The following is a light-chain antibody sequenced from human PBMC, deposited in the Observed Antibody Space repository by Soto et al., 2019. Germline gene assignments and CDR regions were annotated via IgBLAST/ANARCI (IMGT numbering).Light chain of an antibody. CDR3: VSYTARSSYV. CDR2: EVS. CDR1: SSDVGGYNY. V-gene: IGLV2-14*01. Sequence: QSVLTQPASVSGSPGQSITISCTGTSSDVGGYNYVSWYQQHPGKAPKLMIYEVSNRPSGVSKRFSGSKSGNTASLTISGLQAEDEADYYCVSYTARSSYVFGTGTKVTV. J-gene: IGLJ1*01.